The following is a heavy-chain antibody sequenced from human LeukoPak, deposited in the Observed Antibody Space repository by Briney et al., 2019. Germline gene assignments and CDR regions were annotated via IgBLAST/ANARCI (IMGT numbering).Heavy chain of an antibody. V-gene: IGHV1-69*05. J-gene: IGHJ5*02. CDR3: ARGGQYYYGSGRSRVGNWFDP. D-gene: IGHD3-10*01. CDR2: IIPIFGTA. CDR1: GGTFSSYA. Sequence: ASVTVSCKASGGTFSSYAISWVRQAPGQGLEWMGGIIPIFGTANYAQKFQGRVTITTDESTSTAYMELSSLRSDDTAVYYCARGGQYYYGSGRSRVGNWFDPWGQGTLVTVSS.